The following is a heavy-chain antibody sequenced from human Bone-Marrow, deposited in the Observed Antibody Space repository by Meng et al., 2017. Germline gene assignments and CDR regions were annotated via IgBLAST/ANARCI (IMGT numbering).Heavy chain of an antibody. Sequence: VQLVGSGGGLVQPGGSLRLSCAASGFTVSSSYMSWVRQAPGKGLEWVSVIFSGGTTYYADSVQGRFTISRDNSKNTLFLQMNSLRADDTAVYYCARDIRWGQGTLVTVSS. CDR2: IFSGGTT. J-gene: IGHJ4*02. D-gene: IGHD3-10*01. V-gene: IGHV3-66*02. CDR1: GFTVSSSY. CDR3: ARDIR.